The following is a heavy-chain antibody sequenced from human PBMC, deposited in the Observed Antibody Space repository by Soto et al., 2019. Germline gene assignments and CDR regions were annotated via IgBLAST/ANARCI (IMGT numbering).Heavy chain of an antibody. D-gene: IGHD3-9*01. CDR1: GFTFSDYY. Sequence: GESLKISCAASGFTFSDYYMSWIRQAPGKGLEWVSYISSSGSTIYYADSVKGRFTISRDNAKNSLYLQMNSLRAEDTAVYYCACGGYYDILTFDYWGQGTLVTVSS. V-gene: IGHV3-11*01. CDR3: ACGGYYDILTFDY. J-gene: IGHJ4*02. CDR2: ISSSGSTI.